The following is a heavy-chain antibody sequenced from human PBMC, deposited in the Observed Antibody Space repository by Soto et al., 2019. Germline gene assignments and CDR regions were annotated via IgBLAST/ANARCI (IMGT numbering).Heavy chain of an antibody. CDR3: AAVSQWFGYFDY. V-gene: IGHV1-58*01. Sequence: SMKVPCKASGFTLTISAVQWVRQARGQRLEWVGWIVVDSGKTNYAQKFQEGVTITRDMSTSTAYMGLSSLRSEDTAVYYCAAVSQWFGYFDYWGQGTLVTVSS. J-gene: IGHJ4*02. CDR1: GFTLTISA. CDR2: IVVDSGKT. D-gene: IGHD3-10*01.